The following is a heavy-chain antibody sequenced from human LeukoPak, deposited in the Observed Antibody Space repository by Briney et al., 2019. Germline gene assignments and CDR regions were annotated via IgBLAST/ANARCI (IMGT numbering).Heavy chain of an antibody. CDR1: GGSISSSSYY. CDR2: IYYSGST. V-gene: IGHV4-39*01. J-gene: IGHJ3*02. Sequence: PSETLSLTCTVSGGSISSSSYYWGWIRHPPGKGLEWIGSIYYSGSTYYNPSLKSRVTISVDTSKNQFSLKLSSVTAADTAVYYCARAVGLRDAFDIWGQGTMVTVSS. D-gene: IGHD2-15*01. CDR3: ARAVGLRDAFDI.